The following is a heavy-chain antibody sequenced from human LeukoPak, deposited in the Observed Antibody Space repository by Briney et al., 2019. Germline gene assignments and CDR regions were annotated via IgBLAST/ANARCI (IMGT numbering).Heavy chain of an antibody. V-gene: IGHV3-7*01. CDR3: GSVGGFDYVWGSYRWGGMGYFDY. J-gene: IGHJ4*02. CDR2: IKQDGSEK. D-gene: IGHD3-16*02. Sequence: PGGSLRLSCAASGFTFSSYWMSWVRQAPGKGLEWVANIKQDGSEKYYVDSVKGRFTISRDNAKNSLYLQMNSLRAEDTAVYCWGSVGGFDYVWGSYRWGGMGYFDYWGQGTLVTVSS. CDR1: GFTFSSYW.